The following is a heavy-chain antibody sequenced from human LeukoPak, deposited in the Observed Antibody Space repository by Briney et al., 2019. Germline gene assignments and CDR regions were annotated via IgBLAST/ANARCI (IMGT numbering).Heavy chain of an antibody. CDR2: FYYSGSA. CDR1: GASFTSYY. CDR3: VRRYCSGATCYHFDY. D-gene: IGHD2-15*01. Sequence: SETLSLTCTVSGASFTSYYWNWIRQPPGKGLEWIGEFYYSGSANYNPSLKSRITISVDTSKNQFSLKLSSVTAADTAVYYCVRRYCSGATCYHFDYWGQGARVTVCS. J-gene: IGHJ4*02. V-gene: IGHV4-59*13.